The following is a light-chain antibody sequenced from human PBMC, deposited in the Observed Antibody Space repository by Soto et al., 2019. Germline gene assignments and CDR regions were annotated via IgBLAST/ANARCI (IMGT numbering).Light chain of an antibody. J-gene: IGKJ2*01. V-gene: IGKV3-15*01. Sequence: TVMTQSPATLSVSPGDTATLSCRSSQNVHINLAWYQQKPGQAPTLLIYGVSARAPGVPARLSGTGSGTEFTLTIRNLQSEDFGIYYCQQYETWPRTFGQGTK. CDR1: QNVHIN. CDR2: GVS. CDR3: QQYETWPRT.